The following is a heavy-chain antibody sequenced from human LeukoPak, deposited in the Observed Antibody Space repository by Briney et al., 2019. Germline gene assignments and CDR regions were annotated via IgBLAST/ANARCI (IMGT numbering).Heavy chain of an antibody. Sequence: PSETLSLTCTVSGGSISSGDYYWSWIRQPPGKGLEWIGYIYYSGSTYYNPSLKSRVTISVDTSKNQFSLKLSSVTAAATAVYYCPRSGPSVFFDYWGQGTLVTVSS. CDR3: PRSGPSVFFDY. V-gene: IGHV4-30-4*08. CDR2: IYYSGST. J-gene: IGHJ4*02. CDR1: GGSISSGDYY. D-gene: IGHD3-10*01.